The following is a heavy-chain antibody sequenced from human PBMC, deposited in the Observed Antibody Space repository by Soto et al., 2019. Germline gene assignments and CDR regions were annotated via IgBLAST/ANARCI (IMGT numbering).Heavy chain of an antibody. J-gene: IGHJ4*02. V-gene: IGHV2-5*02. CDR1: GFSLSSTRMA. Sequence: QITLKESGPTLVKPTQTLTLTCTFSGFSLSSTRMAVGWIRQPPGKALEWLALIYWDDDKRYSPFLKSRLTITKDTSKNQVVLTMSNMDPVDTARHSCAHILVAGLGYYFDYWGQGTLVTVSS. D-gene: IGHD6-19*01. CDR2: IYWDDDK. CDR3: AHILVAGLGYYFDY.